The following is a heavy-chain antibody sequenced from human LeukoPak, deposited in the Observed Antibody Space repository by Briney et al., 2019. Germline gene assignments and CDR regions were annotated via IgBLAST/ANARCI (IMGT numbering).Heavy chain of an antibody. Sequence: SETLSLTCSVSGDSLGIYKRSWIRQPPGKGLEWIAHISSSGSAIYNPSLMSRVSMSVDTSKNQFSLRLTSVTAADTAVYYCAREWSGFDFWGQGTTVTVSS. CDR3: AREWSGFDF. J-gene: IGHJ3*01. CDR1: GDSLGIYK. CDR2: ISSSGSA. D-gene: IGHD2-15*01. V-gene: IGHV4-59*01.